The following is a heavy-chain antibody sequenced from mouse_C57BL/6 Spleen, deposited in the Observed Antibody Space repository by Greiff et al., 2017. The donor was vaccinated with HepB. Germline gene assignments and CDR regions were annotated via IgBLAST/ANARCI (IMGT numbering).Heavy chain of an antibody. J-gene: IGHJ1*03. D-gene: IGHD3-1*01. CDR3: ARGAVSGYFDV. V-gene: IGHV5-6*01. CDR1: GFTFSSYG. CDR2: ISSGGSYT. Sequence: EVQVVESGGDLVKPGGSLKLSCAASGFTFSSYGMSWVRQTPDKRLEWVATISSGGSYTFYPDSVKGRFTISRDNAKNTLYLQMSSLKSEDTAMYYCARGAVSGYFDVWGTGTTVTVSS.